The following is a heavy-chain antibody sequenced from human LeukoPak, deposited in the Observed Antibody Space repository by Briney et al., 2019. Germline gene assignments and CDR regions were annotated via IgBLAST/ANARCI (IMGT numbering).Heavy chain of an antibody. CDR2: IYPGDSDT. J-gene: IGHJ4*02. Sequence: GESLWISCKGSGYSFTSFWIGWVRQMPGKGLEWMGIIYPGDSDTRYSPSFQGQVTISADKSINTAYLQWSSLKASDTAMYYCARQRLRGISYFGFWGQGTLVTVSS. CDR1: GYSFTSFW. D-gene: IGHD3-10*01. V-gene: IGHV5-51*01. CDR3: ARQRLRGISYFGF.